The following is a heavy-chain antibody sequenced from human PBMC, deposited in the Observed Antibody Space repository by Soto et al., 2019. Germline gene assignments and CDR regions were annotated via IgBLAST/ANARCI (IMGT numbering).Heavy chain of an antibody. V-gene: IGHV4-38-2*01. CDR1: GYSISNGDY. J-gene: IGHJ4*02. CDR2: VYYSGST. D-gene: IGHD3-9*01. Sequence: SETLSLTCAVSGYSISNGDYWGWIRQAPGKGLEWIGSVYYSGSTHYEPSLRGRIAISVDTLKNQFSLRLTSVTAADTAMYFCARNISTYFDSWGQGIPVTV. CDR3: ARNISTYFDS.